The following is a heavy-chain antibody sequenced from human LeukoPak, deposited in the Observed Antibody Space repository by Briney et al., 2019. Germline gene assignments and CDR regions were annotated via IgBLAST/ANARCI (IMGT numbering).Heavy chain of an antibody. V-gene: IGHV4-38-2*02. CDR3: ARVNDYGDYGVYWFDP. J-gene: IGHJ5*02. CDR1: GYSISSGYY. Sequence: SETLSLTCTVSGYSISSGYYWGWIRQPPGKGLEWIGSIYHSGSTYYNPSLKSRVTISVDTSKNQFSLKLSSVTAADTAVYYCARVNDYGDYGVYWFDPWGQGTLVTVSX. CDR2: IYHSGST. D-gene: IGHD4-17*01.